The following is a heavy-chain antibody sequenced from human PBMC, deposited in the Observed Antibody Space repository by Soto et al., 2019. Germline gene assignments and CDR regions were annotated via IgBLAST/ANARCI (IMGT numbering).Heavy chain of an antibody. CDR2: INSDGSTT. CDR1: GFSFSNTW. Sequence: GGSLRLSCAASGFSFSNTWMHWVRQAPGKGLVWVSYINSDGSTTTYADSVKGRFTISRDNAKNTVYLQIDSLRAEDTAVYYCARDRSYSNDYWGQGVLVTVSS. V-gene: IGHV3-74*01. J-gene: IGHJ4*02. CDR3: ARDRSYSNDY. D-gene: IGHD5-12*01.